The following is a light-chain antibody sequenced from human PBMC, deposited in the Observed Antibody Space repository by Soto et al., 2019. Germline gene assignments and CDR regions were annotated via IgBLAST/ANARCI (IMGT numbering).Light chain of an antibody. V-gene: IGKV3D-20*02. CDR3: QQRHMWPIT. CDR2: SAS. CDR1: QRLTSDY. Sequence: IVLTQSPVTLSFPPRQRPTLSCMASQRLTSDYLAWYQQKPGQAPRLLIFSASSRATGIPDRFSGSGSGTDFTLTISSLEPEDSAVYYCQQRHMWPITFGQGTRLEIK. J-gene: IGKJ5*01.